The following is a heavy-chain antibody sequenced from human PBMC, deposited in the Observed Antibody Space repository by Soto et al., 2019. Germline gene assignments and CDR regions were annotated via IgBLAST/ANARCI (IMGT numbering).Heavy chain of an antibody. D-gene: IGHD3-10*01. V-gene: IGHV3-23*01. J-gene: IGHJ4*02. CDR1: GFTFSSYA. Sequence: GGSLRLSCACSGFTFSSYAMIWVRQAPGKGLEWVSAISGSDGTITYADSVKGRFTISRDNSKNTLYMQMDSLRAEDTAVYYCAKNRYGSGTYSYFDDWGQGTLVTVSS. CDR2: ISGSDGTI. CDR3: AKNRYGSGTYSYFDD.